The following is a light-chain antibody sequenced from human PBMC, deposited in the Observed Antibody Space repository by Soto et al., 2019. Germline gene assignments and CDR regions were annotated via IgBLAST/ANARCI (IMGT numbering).Light chain of an antibody. CDR2: DVS. CDR1: SSDVGGYNY. CDR3: CSYAGSGGYV. V-gene: IGLV2-11*01. Sequence: QSALTQPRSVSGSPGQSVTISCTGTSSDVGGYNYVSWYQQHPGKAPKLMIYDVSKRPSGVPDRFSGSKSGNTASLTISGLQAEDEADYYCCSYAGSGGYVFGTGTKLTVL. J-gene: IGLJ1*01.